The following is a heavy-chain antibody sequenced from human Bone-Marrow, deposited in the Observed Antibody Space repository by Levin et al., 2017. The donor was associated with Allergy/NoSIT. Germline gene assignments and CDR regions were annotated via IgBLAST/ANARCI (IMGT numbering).Heavy chain of an antibody. CDR3: ARAQEGPYMFDL. J-gene: IGHJ5*02. V-gene: IGHV3-33*08. CDR1: GFTFNVYS. CDR2: IWYDGSNK. D-gene: IGHD4-11*01. Sequence: PGGSLRLSCAASGFTFNVYSMHWVRQAPGKGLEWVTLIWYDGSNKYYADSVKGRFTISRDNSKNTVYLQMNSLTAEDTAVYYCARAQEGPYMFDLWGQGTLVTVSS.